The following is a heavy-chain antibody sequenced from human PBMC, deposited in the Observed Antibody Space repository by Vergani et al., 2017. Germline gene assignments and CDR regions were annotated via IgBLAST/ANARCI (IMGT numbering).Heavy chain of an antibody. Sequence: EVQLVESGGGLVQPGGSLRLSCAASGFTFSSYSMNWVRQAPGKGLEWVSYISSSSSTIYYADSVKGRFTISRDNAKNSLYLQMNSLRAEDTAVYYCAKGRTGVGILTGYYSYYGMDVWGQGTTVTVSS. J-gene: IGHJ6*02. CDR1: GFTFSSYS. D-gene: IGHD3-9*01. CDR3: AKGRTGVGILTGYYSYYGMDV. CDR2: ISSSSSTI. V-gene: IGHV3-48*01.